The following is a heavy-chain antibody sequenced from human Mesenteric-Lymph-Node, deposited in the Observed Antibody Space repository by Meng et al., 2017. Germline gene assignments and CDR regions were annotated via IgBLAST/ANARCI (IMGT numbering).Heavy chain of an antibody. J-gene: IGHJ4*02. CDR2: ISYDGKNK. CDR1: GFTFSDYV. V-gene: IGHV3-30*18. CDR3: AKDHSPAYFDY. D-gene: IGHD2-21*01. Sequence: VQLLESGGGLVQPGGSLRLSCAASGFTFSDYVMSWVRQAPGKGLEWVAVISYDGKNKYYADSVKGRFTISRDDSQNTLYLQMNSLRAEDTAVYYCAKDHSPAYFDYWGQGTLVTVSS.